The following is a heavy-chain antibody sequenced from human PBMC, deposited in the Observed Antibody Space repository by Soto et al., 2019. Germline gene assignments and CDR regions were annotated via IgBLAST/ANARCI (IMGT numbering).Heavy chain of an antibody. CDR2: IYYSGST. Sequence: ASETLSLTCTVSGGSMSSSSYYWGWIRQPPGKGLEWIGSIYYSGSTYYNPSLKSRVTISVDTSKNQFSLKLSSVTAADTAVYYCARQRPGTQPPGWFDLWGQGALVTVSS. CDR1: GGSMSSSSYY. CDR3: ARQRPGTQPPGWFDL. J-gene: IGHJ5*02. D-gene: IGHD1-1*01. V-gene: IGHV4-39*01.